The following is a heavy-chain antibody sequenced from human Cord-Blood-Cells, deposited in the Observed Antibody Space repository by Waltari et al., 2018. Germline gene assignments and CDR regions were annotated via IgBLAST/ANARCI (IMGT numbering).Heavy chain of an antibody. CDR2: FDPEDGET. CDR1: GYTLTELS. J-gene: IGHJ5*02. D-gene: IGHD3-3*01. Sequence: QVQLVQSGAEVKKPGASVKVSCKVSGYTLTELSMHWVRQAPGKGLEWMGGFDPEDGETIYAQKFQGRVTMTEDTSTDTAYMELSSLRSEDTAVYYCATGIGFWSGYYNWFDPWGQGTLVTVSS. CDR3: ATGIGFWSGYYNWFDP. V-gene: IGHV1-24*01.